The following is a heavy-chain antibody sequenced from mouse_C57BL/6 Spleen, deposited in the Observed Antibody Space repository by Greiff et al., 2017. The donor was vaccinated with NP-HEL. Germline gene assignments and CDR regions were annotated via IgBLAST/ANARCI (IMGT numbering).Heavy chain of an antibody. CDR2: IYPGDGDT. CDR1: GYAFSSSW. Sequence: VQLQQSGPELVKPGASVKISCKASGYAFSSSWMNWVKQRPGKGLEWIGRIYPGDGDTNYNGKFKGKATLTADTSSSTAYMQLSSLTSEDSAVYFCAREGDYDGFFDYWGQGTTLTVSS. CDR3: AREGDYDGFFDY. J-gene: IGHJ2*01. D-gene: IGHD2-4*01. V-gene: IGHV1-82*01.